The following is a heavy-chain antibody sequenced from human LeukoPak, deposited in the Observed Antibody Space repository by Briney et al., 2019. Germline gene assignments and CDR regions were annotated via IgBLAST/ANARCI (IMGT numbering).Heavy chain of an antibody. CDR3: ARDPPSGNYYFDY. CDR1: GYTFTSYY. Sequence: ASVKVSCKASGYTFTSYYIHWVRQAPGQGLEWMGIINPSGGSTGSAQRFQGRVTMTGDTSTSTVYMELSSLKSEDTATYYCARDPPSGNYYFDYWGQGTLVTVSS. D-gene: IGHD1-26*01. J-gene: IGHJ4*02. V-gene: IGHV1-46*01. CDR2: INPSGGST.